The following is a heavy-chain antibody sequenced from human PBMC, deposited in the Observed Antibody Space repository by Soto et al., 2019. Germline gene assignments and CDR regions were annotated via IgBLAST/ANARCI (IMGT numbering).Heavy chain of an antibody. CDR2: ISSSGSTI. V-gene: IGHV3-11*01. D-gene: IGHD5-18*01. CDR1: GFTFSDYY. Sequence: LRLSCAASGFTFSDYYMSWIRQAPGKGLEWVSYISSSGSTIYYADSVKGRFTISRDNAKNSLYLQMNSLRAEDTAVYYCARGRVPLWNHAFDIWGQGTMVTVSS. CDR3: ARGRVPLWNHAFDI. J-gene: IGHJ3*02.